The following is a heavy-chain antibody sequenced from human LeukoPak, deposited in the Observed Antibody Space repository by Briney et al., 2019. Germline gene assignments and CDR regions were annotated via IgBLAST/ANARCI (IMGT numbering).Heavy chain of an antibody. CDR2: IIPIFGTA. V-gene: IGHV1-69*06. Sequence: SVKVSCKASGGTFSSYAISWVRQAPGQGLEWMGGIIPIFGTANYAQKFQGRVTITADKSTSTAYMELSSLRSEDTAVYYCARGGDILTGYCRTDYYYYGMDVWGKGTTVTVSS. CDR3: ARGGDILTGYCRTDYYYYGMDV. J-gene: IGHJ6*04. CDR1: GGTFSSYA. D-gene: IGHD3-9*01.